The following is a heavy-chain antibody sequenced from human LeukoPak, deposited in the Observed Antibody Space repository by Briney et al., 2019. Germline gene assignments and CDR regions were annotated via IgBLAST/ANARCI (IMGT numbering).Heavy chain of an antibody. CDR2: IIPIFGTA. D-gene: IGHD6-19*01. CDR3: ARAMGSSGTIDY. J-gene: IGHJ4*02. Sequence: ASVKVSFKASGGTFSSYAISWVRQAPGQGLEWMGGIIPIFGTANYAQKFQGRVTITADKSTSTAYMELSSLRSEDTAVYYCARAMGSSGTIDYWGQGTLVTVSS. V-gene: IGHV1-69*06. CDR1: GGTFSSYA.